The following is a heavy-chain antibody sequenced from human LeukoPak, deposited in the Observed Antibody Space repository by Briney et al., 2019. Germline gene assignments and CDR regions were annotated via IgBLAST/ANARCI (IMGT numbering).Heavy chain of an antibody. CDR3: AKDGERFLEWFEYFQH. CDR1: GFTFSSYA. J-gene: IGHJ1*01. Sequence: GGSLRLSCAASGFTFSSYAMSWVRQAPGKGLEWVSAISGSGGSTYYADSVKGRFTISRDNSKNTLYLQMNSLRAEDTAVYYCAKDGERFLEWFEYFQHWGQGTLVTVSS. V-gene: IGHV3-23*01. CDR2: ISGSGGST. D-gene: IGHD3-3*01.